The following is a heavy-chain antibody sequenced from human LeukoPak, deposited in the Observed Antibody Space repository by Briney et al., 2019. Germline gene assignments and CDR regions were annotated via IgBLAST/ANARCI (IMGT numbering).Heavy chain of an antibody. J-gene: IGHJ6*02. D-gene: IGHD3-10*01. CDR2: ISGVSGSTT. Sequence: GGSLTLSCAASGFNFGDYAMRWVRQAPGKGLEWVSAISGVSGSTTIYAASVRGRFTVSRDNSKSRLYLQMSSLRVEDSAVYYCAKNVGSGRGVPYGMDVWGQGTTVTVSS. V-gene: IGHV3-23*01. CDR3: AKNVGSGRGVPYGMDV. CDR1: GFNFGDYA.